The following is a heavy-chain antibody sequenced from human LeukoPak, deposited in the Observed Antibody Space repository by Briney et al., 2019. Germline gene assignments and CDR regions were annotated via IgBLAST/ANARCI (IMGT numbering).Heavy chain of an antibody. J-gene: IGHJ4*02. CDR2: IEDDGGEK. Sequence: GGSLRLPCAVSGFTFRNYWMSWVRQAPGKGLEWVANIEDDGGEKYYVDSVKGRFSISRDNARNSLFLQMNSLRLEDTAVYYCARVSSGGTGGSCYKPNDNWGQGTLVTASS. D-gene: IGHD2-15*01. CDR1: GFTFRNYW. V-gene: IGHV3-7*01. CDR3: ARVSSGGTGGSCYKPNDN.